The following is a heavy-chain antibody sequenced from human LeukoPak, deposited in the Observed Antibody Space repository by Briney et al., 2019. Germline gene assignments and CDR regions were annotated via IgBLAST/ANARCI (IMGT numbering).Heavy chain of an antibody. Sequence: PGGSLRLSCAPSGITFSTYWMHWVRQAPGKGLVWVSRINSDGSTTSYVDSVEGRFTISRDNAKNTLYLQMNSLRAEDTAVYYCARAGTVVDYDPSDAFDVWGQGTMVTVSS. CDR1: GITFSTYW. D-gene: IGHD3-22*01. J-gene: IGHJ3*01. V-gene: IGHV3-74*01. CDR3: ARAGTVVDYDPSDAFDV. CDR2: INSDGSTT.